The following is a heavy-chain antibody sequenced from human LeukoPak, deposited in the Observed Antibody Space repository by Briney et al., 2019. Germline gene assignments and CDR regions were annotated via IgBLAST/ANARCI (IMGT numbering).Heavy chain of an antibody. CDR3: ARGRDTLGLYYYDSSGYSYIFDY. D-gene: IGHD3-22*01. J-gene: IGHJ4*02. V-gene: IGHV4-34*09. CDR2: IDRSGST. CDR1: GGSFSGYS. Sequence: PSETLSLTCAVYGGSFSGYSWTWIRQPPGKGLEWIGEIDRSGSTNYNPSLKSRVTISVDTSKNQFSLKLSSVTAADTAVYYCARGRDTLGLYYYDSSGYSYIFDYWGQGTLVTVSS.